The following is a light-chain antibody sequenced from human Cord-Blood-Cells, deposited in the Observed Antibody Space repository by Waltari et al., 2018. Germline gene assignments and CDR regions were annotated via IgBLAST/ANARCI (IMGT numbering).Light chain of an antibody. CDR2: GAS. V-gene: IGKV3-15*01. CDR3: QQYNNWPALT. Sequence: EIVMTQSPATLSVSPGERATLSCRASQSVSSNLAWYQQKPGHAPRLLIYGASTRATGIPARFIGSGSGTEFTLTISSLQSEDFAVYYCQQYNNWPALTFGGGTKVEIK. J-gene: IGKJ4*01. CDR1: QSVSSN.